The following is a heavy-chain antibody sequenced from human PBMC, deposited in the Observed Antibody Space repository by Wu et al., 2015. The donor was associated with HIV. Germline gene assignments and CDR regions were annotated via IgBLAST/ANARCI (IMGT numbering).Heavy chain of an antibody. V-gene: IGHV1-18*01. CDR3: TRRGRSSYYYMDV. CDR2: ISPYNGNT. Sequence: VQMIQSGAEVKKPGASVKVSCKASGYSFISYGITWVRQAPGQGLEWMGWISPYNGNTYYAQKLQGRVTMTTNSSTSTAYMELRSLRFDDTALYFCTRRGRSSYYYMDVWGEGTPVTVSS. CDR1: GYSFISYG. J-gene: IGHJ6*03. D-gene: IGHD3-10*01.